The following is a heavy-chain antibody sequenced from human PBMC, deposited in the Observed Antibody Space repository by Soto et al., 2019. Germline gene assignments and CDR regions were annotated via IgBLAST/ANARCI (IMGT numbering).Heavy chain of an antibody. CDR1: GDTRTDFS. J-gene: IGHJ6*02. CDR3: ATSEGDCGGGSCYNYFYYYGMDV. CDR2: LSVGNGDT. V-gene: IGHV1-3*01. Sequence: SVKVSCKASGDTRTDFSMHWVRQTPGQRPEWMGWLSVGNGDTKYSQKFQGRVTITRDTSARTAYMELSNLRSEDTAVYYCATSEGDCGGGSCYNYFYYYGMDVWGQGTTVTVSS. D-gene: IGHD2-15*01.